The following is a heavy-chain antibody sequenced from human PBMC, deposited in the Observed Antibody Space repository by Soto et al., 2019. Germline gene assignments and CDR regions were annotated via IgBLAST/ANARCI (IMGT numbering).Heavy chain of an antibody. Sequence: SETLSLTCTVSGASISSSDYYSAWIRQPPGKVLEWLASIYYRERTYYNPSLTSRVTISADTSKNHFSLELSSVTAADTSLYYCATHEGYSYGAPSGAFDIWGLGTMVTVSS. D-gene: IGHD5-18*01. CDR3: ATHEGYSYGAPSGAFDI. CDR1: GASISSSDYY. CDR2: IYYRERT. V-gene: IGHV4-39*01. J-gene: IGHJ3*02.